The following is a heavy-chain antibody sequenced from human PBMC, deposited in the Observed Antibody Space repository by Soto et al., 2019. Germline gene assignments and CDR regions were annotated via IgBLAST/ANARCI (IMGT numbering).Heavy chain of an antibody. V-gene: IGHV1-8*01. J-gene: IGHJ5*02. D-gene: IGHD2-15*01. CDR1: GYTFTSYD. CDR2: MNPNSGNT. Sequence: QVQLVQSGAEVKKPGASVKVSCKASGYTFTSYDINWVRQATGQGLEWMGWMNPNSGNTRYAQKFQGIVIMTWTSSVSTAYMELSSVSSEDTAVYYRPRAPGGLNPTFPWGKGTLVTVSS. CDR3: PRAPGGLNPTFP.